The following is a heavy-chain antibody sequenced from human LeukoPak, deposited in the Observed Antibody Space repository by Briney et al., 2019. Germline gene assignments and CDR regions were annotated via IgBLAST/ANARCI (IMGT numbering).Heavy chain of an antibody. CDR2: IYWNDDK. Sequence: ESGPTLVNPTQTLTLTCTFSGFSLSTSAVGVGWIRQPPGKALEWLALIYWNDDKRYSLSLKSRHTITKDSSKNQVVLTMNNMDPVDTATYFCAHSVTAVFGVVPPFDPWGQGTLVTVSS. D-gene: IGHD3-3*01. J-gene: IGHJ5*02. V-gene: IGHV2-5*01. CDR3: AHSVTAVFGVVPPFDP. CDR1: GFSLSTSAVG.